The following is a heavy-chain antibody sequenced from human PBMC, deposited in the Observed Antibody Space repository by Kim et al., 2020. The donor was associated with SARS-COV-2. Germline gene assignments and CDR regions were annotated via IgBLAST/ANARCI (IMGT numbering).Heavy chain of an antibody. Sequence: YYNPSLRSRVTLSVETSKNQFSLKLSSVTAADTAVFYCTRHLSGSSWFDYWGQGTLVTVSS. J-gene: IGHJ4*02. V-gene: IGHV4-39*01. D-gene: IGHD6-13*01. CDR3: TRHLSGSSWFDY.